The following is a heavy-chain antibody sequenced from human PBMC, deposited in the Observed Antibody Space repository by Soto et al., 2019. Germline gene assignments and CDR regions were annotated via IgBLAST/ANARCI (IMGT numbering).Heavy chain of an antibody. J-gene: IGHJ5*02. CDR2: VCYSGSV. D-gene: IGHD2-21*01. V-gene: IGHV4-39*01. CDR3: ARRLGGRYFGNWFDP. CDR1: GGSISSRSDQ. Sequence: HLQESGPGLVEPSETLSLTCVASGGSISSRSDQWVWIRQSPAKRLEWIGSVCYSGSVFYNPSLESRVTMSVDTSKNQFSLKVRSVTAADTAVYSCARRLGGRYFGNWFDPWGQGILVTVS.